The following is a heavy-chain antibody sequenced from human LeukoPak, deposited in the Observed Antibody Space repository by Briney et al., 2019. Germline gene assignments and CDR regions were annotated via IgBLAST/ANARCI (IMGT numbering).Heavy chain of an antibody. J-gene: IGHJ4*02. V-gene: IGHV3-30*02. Sequence: GGSLRLSCAASGFTFSSYGMHWVRQAPGKGLEWVAFIRYDGSTKYYADSVKGRFTISRDNSKNTLYLQMNSLRAEDTAVYYCAKSGYLNEAKDWGQGTLVTVSS. CDR3: AKSGYLNEAKD. CDR1: GFTFSSYG. CDR2: IRYDGSTK. D-gene: IGHD3-3*01.